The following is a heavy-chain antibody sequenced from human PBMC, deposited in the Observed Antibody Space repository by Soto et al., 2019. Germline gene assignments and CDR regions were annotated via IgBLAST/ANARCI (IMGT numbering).Heavy chain of an antibody. J-gene: IGHJ6*02. CDR2: ISSSGSYI. Sequence: EVQLVESGGGLVQPGGSLRLSCAASGFTFSSYEMNWVRQAPGKGLEWVSYISSSGSYIYYADSVKGRFTISRDNAKNSLYLQMNSLRAEDTAVYYCARDQVVLRFLEWLSPPNMDVWGQGTTVTVSS. D-gene: IGHD3-3*01. V-gene: IGHV3-48*03. CDR3: ARDQVVLRFLEWLSPPNMDV. CDR1: GFTFSSYE.